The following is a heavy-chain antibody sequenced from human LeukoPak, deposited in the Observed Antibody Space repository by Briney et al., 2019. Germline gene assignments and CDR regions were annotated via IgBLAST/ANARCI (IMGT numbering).Heavy chain of an antibody. Sequence: PSETLSLTCAVYGGSFSGYYWSWIRQPPGKGLEWIGEINHSGSTNYNPSLKSRVTTSVDTSKNQFSLKLSSVTAADTAVYSCARGEPSKRYSGSGPAAAQPVYWGQGTLVTVSS. CDR2: INHSGST. J-gene: IGHJ4*02. CDR1: GGSFSGYY. CDR3: ARGEPSKRYSGSGPAAAQPVY. V-gene: IGHV4-34*01. D-gene: IGHD5-12*01.